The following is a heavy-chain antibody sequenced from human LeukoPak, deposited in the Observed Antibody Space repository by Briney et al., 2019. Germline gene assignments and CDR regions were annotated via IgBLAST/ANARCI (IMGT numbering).Heavy chain of an antibody. V-gene: IGHV3-9*01. J-gene: IGHJ6*02. CDR3: AKDSLKAGSGWYVPGHYYYYGMDV. D-gene: IGHD6-19*01. Sequence: GGSLRLSCAASGFTFDDYAMHWVRQAPGKGLEWVSGISWNSGNIGYADSVKGRFTISRDNAKNSLYLQMNSLRAEDTALYDCAKDSLKAGSGWYVPGHYYYYGMDVWGQGTTVTVSS. CDR1: GFTFDDYA. CDR2: ISWNSGNI.